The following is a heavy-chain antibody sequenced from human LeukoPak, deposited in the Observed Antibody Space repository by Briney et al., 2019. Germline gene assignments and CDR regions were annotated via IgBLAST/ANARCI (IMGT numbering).Heavy chain of an antibody. CDR2: ISDSGGTT. CDR3: AEAAVWTLTHGAGETD. CDR1: GFTFSSYA. V-gene: IGHV3-23*01. D-gene: IGHD3/OR15-3a*01. J-gene: IGHJ1*01. Sequence: PGGSLRLSCAASGFTFSSYAMSWVRQAPGKGLEWVSGISDSGGTTYYADSVKGRFTISRDNSNKTLYLQMNSLRAEDTAVYYCAEAAVWTLTHGAGETDWGQGTLVTVSS.